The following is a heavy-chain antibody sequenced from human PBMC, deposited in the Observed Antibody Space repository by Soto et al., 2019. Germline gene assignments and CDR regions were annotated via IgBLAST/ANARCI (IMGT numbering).Heavy chain of an antibody. CDR3: AREIYCTNGLCYAPTGLDYYYGMDV. V-gene: IGHV1-69*06. CDR2: IIPIFGTA. CDR1: GGTFSSYA. Sequence: SVKVSCKASGGTFSSYAISWVRQAPGQVLEWMGGIIPIFGTASYAQRFQGRVTITADKSTSTAYMELSSLRSEDTAVYYCAREIYCTNGLCYAPTGLDYYYGMDVWGQGTTVTVSS. D-gene: IGHD2-8*01. J-gene: IGHJ6*02.